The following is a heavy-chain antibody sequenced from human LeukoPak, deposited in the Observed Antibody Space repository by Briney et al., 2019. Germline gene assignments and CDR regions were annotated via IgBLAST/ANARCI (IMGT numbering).Heavy chain of an antibody. CDR3: ARGSAGSDIDY. V-gene: IGHV3-48*03. CDR1: EFTFSSYE. J-gene: IGHJ4*02. CDR2: ISSSGSTT. D-gene: IGHD1-26*01. Sequence: GGSLRLSCEASEFTFSSYEMNWVRQAPGKGLEWVSYISSSGSTTYYADSVKGRFTISRDNAKNSLYLQMNSLRAEDTALYYCARGSAGSDIDYWGQGTLVTVSS.